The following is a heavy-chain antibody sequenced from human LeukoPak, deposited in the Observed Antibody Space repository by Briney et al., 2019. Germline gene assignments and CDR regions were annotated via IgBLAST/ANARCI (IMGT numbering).Heavy chain of an antibody. Sequence: QPGGSLRLSCAASGFTFSSYEINWFRQAPGKGLECGAFINVGGSIMYYADSVKGRFTISRDNAKNSLCLQMNSLRAEGTAIYYCAKDSGTCCHDFDYWGQGTLVTVSS. CDR2: INVGGSIM. D-gene: IGHD1-1*01. V-gene: IGHV3-48*03. CDR3: AKDSGTCCHDFDY. J-gene: IGHJ4*02. CDR1: GFTFSSYE.